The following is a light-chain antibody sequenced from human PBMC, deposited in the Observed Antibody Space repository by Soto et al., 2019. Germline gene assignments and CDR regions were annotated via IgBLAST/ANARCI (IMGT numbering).Light chain of an antibody. V-gene: IGLV2-14*03. CDR2: DVA. CDR3: VSYTSCTTSV. CDR1: SSDVGGSNF. J-gene: IGLJ1*01. Sequence: QSALTQPASVSDSPGQSITISCTGTSSDVGGSNFVSWYQQHPGKPPKLIIYDVANRPSGVSNRFSGSKSGSTASLIISRLQTEDEADYYCVSYTSCTTSVFGTGTQLTVL.